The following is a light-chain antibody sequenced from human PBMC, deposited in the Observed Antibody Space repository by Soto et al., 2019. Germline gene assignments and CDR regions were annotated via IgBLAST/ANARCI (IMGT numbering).Light chain of an antibody. Sequence: QSALTQSDSVSGSPGQSITISCTGTSGDIGSYNRVSWYQQHQGKAPKLIIYEVTDRPSGVSNRFSGSKSGNTASLTISGLQAEDEAEYYCSSYTNINTRACVFGTGTKLTVL. CDR2: EVT. CDR3: SSYTNINTRACV. CDR1: SGDIGSYNR. V-gene: IGLV2-14*01. J-gene: IGLJ1*01.